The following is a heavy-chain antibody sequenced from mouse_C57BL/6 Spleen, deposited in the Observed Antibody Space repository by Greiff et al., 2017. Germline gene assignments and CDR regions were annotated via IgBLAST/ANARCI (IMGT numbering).Heavy chain of an antibody. CDR2: IHPNSGST. CDR1: GYTFTSYW. D-gene: IGHD1-1*02. V-gene: IGHV1-64*01. CDR3: ARGRWDYAMDY. J-gene: IGHJ4*01. Sequence: QVHVKQPGAELVKPGASVKLSCKASGYTFTSYWMHWVKQRPGQGLEWIGMIHPNSGSTNYNEKFKSKATLTVDKSSSTAYMQLSSLTSEDSAVYYCARGRWDYAMDYWGQGTSVTVSS.